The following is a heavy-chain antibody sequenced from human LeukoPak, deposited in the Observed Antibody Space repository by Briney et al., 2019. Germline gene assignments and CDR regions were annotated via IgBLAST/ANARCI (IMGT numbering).Heavy chain of an antibody. J-gene: IGHJ4*02. D-gene: IGHD1-26*01. CDR3: AKAPGELPYFYC. Sequence: GGSLRLSCAASGFAFSSYAMSWVRQAPGKGLEWVSAISGSGGSTYYADSVKGRFTISRDNSKNTLYLHVSSLRAEDTAVYYCAKAPGELPYFYCWGQGTLVTVSS. V-gene: IGHV3-23*01. CDR2: ISGSGGST. CDR1: GFAFSSYA.